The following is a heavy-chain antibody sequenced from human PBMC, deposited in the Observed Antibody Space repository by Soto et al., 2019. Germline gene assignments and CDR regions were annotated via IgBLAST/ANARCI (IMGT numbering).Heavy chain of an antibody. V-gene: IGHV4-59*01. D-gene: IGHD6-13*01. CDR2: IYYSGVS. CDR3: TREGTSRWWGDYGMDV. CDR1: GGSMRSYY. J-gene: IGHJ6*02. Sequence: SETLSLTCTVSGGSMRSYYWSWIRQPPGKGLEWIGYIYYSGVSNYNPPPKSRGTMSVDTSNNQFFLKLTSLTAPGTTVYYCTREGTSRWWGDYGMDVWGQG.